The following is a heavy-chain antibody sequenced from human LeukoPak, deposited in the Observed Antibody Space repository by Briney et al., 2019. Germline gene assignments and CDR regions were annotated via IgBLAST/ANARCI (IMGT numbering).Heavy chain of an antibody. Sequence: GGSLRLSCAAPGFTFSSYAMSWVRQALGKGLEWVSAISGSGGSTYYADSVKGRFTISRDNSKNTLYLQMNSLRAEDTAVYYCAKSLWASYYDFWSATTGFDYWGQGTLVTVSS. D-gene: IGHD3-3*01. J-gene: IGHJ4*02. CDR3: AKSLWASYYDFWSATTGFDY. CDR2: ISGSGGST. V-gene: IGHV3-23*01. CDR1: GFTFSSYA.